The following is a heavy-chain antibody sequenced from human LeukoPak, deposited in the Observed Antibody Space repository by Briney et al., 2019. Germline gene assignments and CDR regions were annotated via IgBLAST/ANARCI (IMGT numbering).Heavy chain of an antibody. D-gene: IGHD3-16*01. CDR2: ISYDGSNK. Sequence: GGSLRLSCAASGFTFSSYGMHWVRQAPGKGLEWVAVISYDGSNKYYADSVKGRFTISRDNSKNTLYLQMNGLRAEDTAVYYCAKDAGETTPFDYWGQGTLVTVSS. CDR1: GFTFSSYG. V-gene: IGHV3-30*18. J-gene: IGHJ4*02. CDR3: AKDAGETTPFDY.